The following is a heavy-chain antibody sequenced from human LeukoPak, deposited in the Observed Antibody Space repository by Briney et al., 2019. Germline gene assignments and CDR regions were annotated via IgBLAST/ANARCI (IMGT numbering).Heavy chain of an antibody. CDR3: AREDHTANNWFDP. J-gene: IGHJ5*02. V-gene: IGHV1-69*05. CDR1: GGSFSSYG. D-gene: IGHD5-18*01. CDR2: IIPMLGRS. Sequence: GASVKVSCKASGGSFSSYGISWVRQAPGQGLEWMGGIIPMLGRSNYAQKFQGRVTISTDESTGTAYMEMNSLRSEDTAVYYCAREDHTANNWFDPWGQGSLVTVSS.